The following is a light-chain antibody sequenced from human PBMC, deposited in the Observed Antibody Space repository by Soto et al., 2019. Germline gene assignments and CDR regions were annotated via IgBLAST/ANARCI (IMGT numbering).Light chain of an antibody. CDR3: QQFRSFPIT. CDR2: GAS. J-gene: IGKJ5*01. V-gene: IGKV1-6*01. CDR1: QDVRNY. Sequence: AIQMTQFPSSLSASVGDRFAITCRASQDVRNYVGWYQQKPGKAPELLIFGASSVESGVPSRFSASGSGTDFTLTISSLQPEDFATYYCQQFRSFPITFGQGTRLEIK.